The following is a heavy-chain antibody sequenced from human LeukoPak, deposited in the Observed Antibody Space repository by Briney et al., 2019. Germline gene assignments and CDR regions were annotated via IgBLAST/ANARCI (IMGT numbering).Heavy chain of an antibody. D-gene: IGHD3-22*01. V-gene: IGHV3-21*01. CDR1: GFTFSSYS. CDR2: ISSGSSYI. CDR3: ARDYVSSAEDYFDH. J-gene: IGHJ4*02. Sequence: AGSLRLSCAASGFTFSSYSMKWVRQAPGKGLEWVSSISSGSSYIYYADSVKGRFTVSRDNAKNSLYLQMSSLRAEDTAVYYCARDYVSSAEDYFDHWGQGTLVTVSS.